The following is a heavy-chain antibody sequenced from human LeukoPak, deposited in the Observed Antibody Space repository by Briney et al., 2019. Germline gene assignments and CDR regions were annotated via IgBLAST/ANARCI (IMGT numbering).Heavy chain of an antibody. CDR3: ARDNRVITIFGVVTRWWFDP. J-gene: IGHJ5*02. Sequence: GGSLRLSCAASGFAVSSNYMSWVRQAPGKGLEWVSMVYSDGRTFYTDSVKGRFTVSRDSSKNTLHLEMNSLRVEDTAIYYCARDNRVITIFGVVTRWWFDPWGQGSLVTVSS. CDR2: VYSDGRT. D-gene: IGHD3-3*01. V-gene: IGHV3-53*01. CDR1: GFAVSSNY.